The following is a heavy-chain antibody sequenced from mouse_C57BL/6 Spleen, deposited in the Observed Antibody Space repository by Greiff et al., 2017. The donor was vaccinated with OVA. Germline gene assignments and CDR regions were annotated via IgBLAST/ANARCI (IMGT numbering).Heavy chain of an antibody. CDR2: ISDGGSYT. V-gene: IGHV5-4*01. CDR3: AREGYYGSSYGYFDV. J-gene: IGHJ1*03. CDR1: GFTFSSYA. D-gene: IGHD1-1*01. Sequence: DVQLQESGGGLVKPGGSLKLSCAASGFTFSSYAMSWVRQTPEKRLEWVATISDGGSYTYYPDNVKGRFTISRDNAKNNLYLQMSHLKSEDTAMYYCAREGYYGSSYGYFDVWGTGTTVTVSS.